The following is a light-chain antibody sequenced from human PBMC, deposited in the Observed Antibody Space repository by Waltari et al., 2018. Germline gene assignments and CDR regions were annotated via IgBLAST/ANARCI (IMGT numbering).Light chain of an antibody. CDR1: SSDVCGYNY. Sequence: QSALTQPASVSGSPGQSITISCTGTSSDVCGYNYVAWYQQHPGKAPKVLIYDVSNRPSGVSNRFSGSKSGNTASLTISGLQAEDEADYYCSSYTNSNTWVFGGGTKLTVL. J-gene: IGLJ3*02. CDR3: SSYTNSNTWV. CDR2: DVS. V-gene: IGLV2-14*03.